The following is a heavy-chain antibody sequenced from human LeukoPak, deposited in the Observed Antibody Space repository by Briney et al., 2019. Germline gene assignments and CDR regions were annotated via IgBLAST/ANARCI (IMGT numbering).Heavy chain of an antibody. CDR3: ARPYYYGSGSYPNAFDI. Sequence: GESLKISCKGSGYTFTNYWIGWVRQMPGKGLEWMGIIYPGDSDTRYSPSFQGQVTISADKSISTAYLQWSSLKASDTAMYYCARPYYYGSGSYPNAFDIWGQGTMVTVSS. CDR2: IYPGDSDT. D-gene: IGHD3-10*01. J-gene: IGHJ3*02. CDR1: GYTFTNYW. V-gene: IGHV5-51*01.